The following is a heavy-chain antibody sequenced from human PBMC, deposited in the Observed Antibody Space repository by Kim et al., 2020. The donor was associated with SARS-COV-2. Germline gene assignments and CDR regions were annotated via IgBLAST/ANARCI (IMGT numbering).Heavy chain of an antibody. Sequence: SETLSLTCAVYGGSFSGYYWSWIRQPPGKGLEWIGEINHSGSTNYNPSLKSRVTISVDTSKNQFSLKLSSVTAADTAVYYCARGLSRPVGHYYHSNTGNWFDPWGQGTLVTVSS. D-gene: IGHD3-22*01. CDR3: ARGLSRPVGHYYHSNTGNWFDP. V-gene: IGHV4-34*01. CDR1: GGSFSGYY. J-gene: IGHJ5*02. CDR2: INHSGST.